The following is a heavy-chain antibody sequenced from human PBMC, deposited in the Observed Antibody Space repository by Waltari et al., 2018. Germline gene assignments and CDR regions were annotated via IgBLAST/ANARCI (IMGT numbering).Heavy chain of an antibody. V-gene: IGHV3-23*04. CDR2: LAGSDFST. CDR3: AKGSRAGRPYYFDI. Sequence: EVQLVESGGGLVQPGGSLRLSCAASGFTFSNYVMSWVRQAPGKGLEWVSALAGSDFSTYYADSVQGRFTISRDNSRNALFLQMNSLRAEDTAVYYCAKGSRAGRPYYFDIWGQGTLVTVSS. J-gene: IGHJ4*02. CDR1: GFTFSNYV.